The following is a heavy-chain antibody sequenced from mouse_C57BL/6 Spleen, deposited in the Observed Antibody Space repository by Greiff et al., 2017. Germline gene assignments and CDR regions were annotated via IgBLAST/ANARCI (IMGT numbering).Heavy chain of an antibody. D-gene: IGHD1-1*01. CDR1: GYTFTTYP. CDR2: FHPYNDDT. CDR3: AISSVVEGYWYFDV. V-gene: IGHV1-47*01. Sequence: VKLVESGAELVKPGASVKMSCKASGYTFTTYPIEWMKQNHGKSLEWIGNFHPYNDDTKYNEKFKGKATLTVEKSSSTVYLELSRLTSDDSAVYYCAISSVVEGYWYFDVWGTGTTVTVSS. J-gene: IGHJ1*03.